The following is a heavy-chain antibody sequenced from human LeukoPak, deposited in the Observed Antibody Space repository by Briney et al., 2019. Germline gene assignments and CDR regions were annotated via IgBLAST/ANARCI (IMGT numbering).Heavy chain of an antibody. J-gene: IGHJ3*02. D-gene: IGHD6-13*01. CDR1: GYTFTGYY. Sequence: ASVKVSCKASGYTFTGYYMHWVRQAPGQGLGWMGWINPNSGGTNYAQKFQGRVTMTRDTSISTAYMELSRLRSDDTAVYYCARERAAAGTVFSDSFDIWGQGTIVT. V-gene: IGHV1-2*02. CDR3: ARERAAAGTVFSDSFDI. CDR2: INPNSGGT.